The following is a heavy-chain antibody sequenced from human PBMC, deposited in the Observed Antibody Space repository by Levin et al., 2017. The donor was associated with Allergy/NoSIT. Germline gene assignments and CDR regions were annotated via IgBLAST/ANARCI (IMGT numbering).Heavy chain of an antibody. J-gene: IGHJ4*02. CDR2: IYYSGST. V-gene: IGHV4-59*08. CDR3: ARGVEGVAGDFDY. CDR1: GGSISSYY. Sequence: SQTLSLTCTVSGGSISSYYWSWIRQPPGKGLEWIGYIYYSGSTNYNPSLKSRVTISVDTSKNQFSLKLSSVTAADTAVYYCARGVEGVAGDFDYWGQGTLVTVSS. D-gene: IGHD6-19*01.